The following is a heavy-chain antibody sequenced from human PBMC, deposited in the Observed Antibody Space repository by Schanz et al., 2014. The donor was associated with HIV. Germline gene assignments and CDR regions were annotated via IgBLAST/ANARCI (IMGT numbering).Heavy chain of an antibody. CDR3: AREGSNYYGSGSYYKTSCIPV. D-gene: IGHD3-10*01. Sequence: VQLVESGGGVVQPGRSLRLSCAASGFNFSSYGRKRVRQVPGKGLVWVSRIKSDGSSTSYADSVKGRFTISRDNAKNTLYLQMNSLRAEDTAVYYCAREGSNYYGSGSYYKTSCIPVWCQGTTVTVSS. V-gene: IGHV3-74*01. J-gene: IGHJ6*02. CDR1: GFNFSSYG. CDR2: IKSDGSST.